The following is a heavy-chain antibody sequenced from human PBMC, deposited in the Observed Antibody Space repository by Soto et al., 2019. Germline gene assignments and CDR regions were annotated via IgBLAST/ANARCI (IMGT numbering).Heavy chain of an antibody. CDR1: GFTFSSYA. CDR2: ISYDGSNK. V-gene: IGHV3-30-3*01. D-gene: IGHD6-19*01. J-gene: IGHJ4*02. Sequence: QVQLVESGGGVVQPGRSLRLSCAASGFTFSSYAMHWVRQAPGKGLEWVAVISYDGSNKYYADSVKGRFTISTDNSKNTLYLQMNSLRAEDTAVYYCAREAAYNSGRGYYFDYWGQGTLVTVS. CDR3: AREAAYNSGRGYYFDY.